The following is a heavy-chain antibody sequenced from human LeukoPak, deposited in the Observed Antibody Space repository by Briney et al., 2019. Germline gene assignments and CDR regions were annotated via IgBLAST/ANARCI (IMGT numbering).Heavy chain of an antibody. CDR3: AELGITMIGGV. CDR1: GFSLSSYA. Sequence: GGSLRLSCAASGFSLSSYAMHWVRQAPGKGLEWVAIISYDGSNKYYADSVKGRFTISRDNAKNSLYLQMNGQRAEDTAVYYCAELGITMIGGVWGKGTTVTISS. J-gene: IGHJ6*04. V-gene: IGHV3-30*04. D-gene: IGHD3-10*02. CDR2: ISYDGSNK.